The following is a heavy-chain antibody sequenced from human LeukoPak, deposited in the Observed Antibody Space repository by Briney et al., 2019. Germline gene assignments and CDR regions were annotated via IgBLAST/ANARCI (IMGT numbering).Heavy chain of an antibody. CDR2: ICGSGGCT. V-gene: IGHV3-23*01. CDR3: AKVSYYDRSGYYSFDY. CDR1: GFTFSSYR. J-gene: IGHJ4*02. Sequence: GGSLRLSCAASGFTFSSYRMNWVRRAPGKGLEWVSGICGSGGCTYDADSVKGRFTISRDNSKNTLYLQMNSLRAEDTAVYYCAKVSYYDRSGYYSFDYWGQGTLVTVSS. D-gene: IGHD3-22*01.